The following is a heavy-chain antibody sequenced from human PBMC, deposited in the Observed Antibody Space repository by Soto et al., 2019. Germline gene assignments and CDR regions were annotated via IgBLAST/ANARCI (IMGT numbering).Heavy chain of an antibody. CDR2: IIPIPGTA. D-gene: IGHD3-16*02. CDR3: ATGQSYDDYIWGSYRYTTRLFDY. CDR1: GGTLRSYA. V-gene: IGHV1-69*13. Sequence: ASVKVSCKASGGTLRSYAISWVRQAPGQGLEWMGGIIPIPGTANYAQKFQGRVTITADESTSTAYMELSSLRSEDTAVYYCATGQSYDDYIWGSYRYTTRLFDYWGQGTLVTVSS. J-gene: IGHJ4*02.